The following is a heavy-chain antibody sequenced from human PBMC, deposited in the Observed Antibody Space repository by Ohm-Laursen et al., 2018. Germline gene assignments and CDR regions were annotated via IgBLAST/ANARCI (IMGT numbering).Heavy chain of an antibody. D-gene: IGHD3-3*01. CDR1: GFTSDDYA. J-gene: IGHJ6*02. V-gene: IGHV3-9*02. CDR2: INWITGNI. Sequence: SLRLSCAASGFTSDDYAMHWVRQAPGKGLEWVSGINWITGNIGYADSVKGRFTISRDNAKNSLFLQMNSLRAEDTAVYYCAKDEYYDFWSGYYRNYYYYGMDVWGQGTTVTVSS. CDR3: AKDEYYDFWSGYYRNYYYYGMDV.